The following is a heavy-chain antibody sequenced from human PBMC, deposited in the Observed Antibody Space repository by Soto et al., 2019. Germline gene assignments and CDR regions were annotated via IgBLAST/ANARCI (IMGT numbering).Heavy chain of an antibody. CDR3: ARESVSGTYRFDS. D-gene: IGHD3-16*02. Sequence: TLETLSLTCTVSGDSLSTYYWSWIRQPAGERLEWIGRIHDTGRTNYNPSLKSRVTMSVDTSKNQFSLRVNSVTAADTAVYYCARESVSGTYRFDSWGQGTLVTVSS. CDR2: IHDTGRT. J-gene: IGHJ4*02. CDR1: GDSLSTYY. V-gene: IGHV4-4*07.